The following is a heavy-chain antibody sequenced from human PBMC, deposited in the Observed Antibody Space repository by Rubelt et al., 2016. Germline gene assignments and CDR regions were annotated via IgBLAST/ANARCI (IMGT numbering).Heavy chain of an antibody. CDR1: GFTLSSYW. CDR3: VSSSLDY. CDR2: INRDGSIK. J-gene: IGHJ4*02. V-gene: IGHV3-74*01. Sequence: EVQLVESGGGLVQPGGSLRLSCAASGFTLSSYWMHWVRQATGKGLVWVSRINRDGSIKTYADSVKGGFTISRDNAKNTLYLQMTSLRAEDTSVYYCVSSSLDYWGQGTLATVSS. D-gene: IGHD6-13*01.